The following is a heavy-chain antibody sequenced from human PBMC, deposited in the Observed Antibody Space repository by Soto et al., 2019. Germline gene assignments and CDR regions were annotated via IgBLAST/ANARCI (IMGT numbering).Heavy chain of an antibody. CDR2: INPNSGGT. CDR3: ARDSGRFDSTSRWDHKYYYYGMDV. J-gene: IGHJ6*02. V-gene: IGHV1-2*04. Sequence: ASVKVSCKASGYTFTGYYMHWVRQAPGQGLEWMGWINPNSGGTNYAQKFQGWVTMTRDTSISTAYMELSMLRSDDTAVYYCARDSGRFDSTSRWDHKYYYYGMDVWGQGTTVNVSS. CDR1: GYTFTGYY. D-gene: IGHD2-2*01.